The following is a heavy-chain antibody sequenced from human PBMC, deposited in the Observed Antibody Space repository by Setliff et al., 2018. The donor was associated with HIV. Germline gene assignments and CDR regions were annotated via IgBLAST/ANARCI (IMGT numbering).Heavy chain of an antibody. V-gene: IGHV4-31*02. CDR3: ARDRYAGEFDY. J-gene: IGHJ4*02. D-gene: IGHD3-10*01. Sequence: SETLSLTCSVSGGSINSCHYYWSWHRHHPGKGLEWIRYIYYTGSTYLNPSLKSRVTLTIDTSKNQFSLKQSSVTAADTAVYYCARDRYAGEFDYWGQGTLVTVSS. CDR2: IYYTGST. CDR1: GGSINSCHYY.